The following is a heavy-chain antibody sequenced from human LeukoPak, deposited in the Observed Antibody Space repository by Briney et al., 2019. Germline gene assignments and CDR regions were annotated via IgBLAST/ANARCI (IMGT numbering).Heavy chain of an antibody. J-gene: IGHJ4*02. D-gene: IGHD4-17*01. CDR1: GFTFSGYG. CDR3: AKAYGDYERLFDH. Sequence: PGGSLRLSCAASGFTFSGYGFHWVRQAPGKGLQWVAFIRYDGSNKYYADSVKGRFTISRDNSKNTLYLQMNSLRAEDTAVYYCAKAYGDYERLFDHWGQGTLVTVSS. CDR2: IRYDGSNK. V-gene: IGHV3-30*02.